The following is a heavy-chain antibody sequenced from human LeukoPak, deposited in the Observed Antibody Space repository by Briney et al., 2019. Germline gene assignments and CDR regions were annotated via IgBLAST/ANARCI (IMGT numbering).Heavy chain of an antibody. V-gene: IGHV4-61*01. D-gene: IGHD3-3*01. CDR3: ARVTRFAFDI. CDR2: IYYSGST. CDR1: GGSVSSGSHY. Sequence: SETLSLTCTVSGGSVSSGSHYWSWIRQPPGKGLEWIGYIYYSGSTNYNPSLKSRVTISVDTSKNQFSLKLSSVTAADTAVYYCARVTRFAFDIWGQGTMVTVSS. J-gene: IGHJ3*02.